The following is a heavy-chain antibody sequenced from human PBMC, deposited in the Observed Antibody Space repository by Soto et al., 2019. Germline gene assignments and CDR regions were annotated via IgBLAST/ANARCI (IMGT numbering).Heavy chain of an antibody. V-gene: IGHV1-46*01. J-gene: IGHJ6*02. CDR1: GYTFTXXX. CDR3: AREGQRCYYYGMDV. Sequence: QVQLVQSGAEVKKPGASXXXXCKASGYTFTXXXXXXXXXXXXXXXEWMGIINPSGSSTSNAQKFQGRVTMTRDTSTSTVYMELISLRYEDTAVYYCAREGQRCYYYGMDVWGQGTTLTVSS. CDR2: INPSGSST.